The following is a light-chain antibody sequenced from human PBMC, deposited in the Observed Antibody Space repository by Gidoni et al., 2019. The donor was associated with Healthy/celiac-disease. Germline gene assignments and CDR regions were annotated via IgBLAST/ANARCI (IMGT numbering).Light chain of an antibody. Sequence: IRMTQSPSSFSASTGDRVTITCRASQGISSYLAWYQQKPGKAPKLLIYAASTLQSGVPSRFSGSGSGTDFTLTISCLQSEDFATYYCQQYYSYPPTFGQGTKVEIK. J-gene: IGKJ1*01. V-gene: IGKV1-8*01. CDR2: AAS. CDR3: QQYYSYPPT. CDR1: QGISSY.